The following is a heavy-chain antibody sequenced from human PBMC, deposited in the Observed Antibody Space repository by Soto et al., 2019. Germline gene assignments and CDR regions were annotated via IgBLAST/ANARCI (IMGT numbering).Heavy chain of an antibody. J-gene: IGHJ6*02. CDR2: VSSSGTTT. CDR3: AREISYVSGGHRYYGMDA. CDR1: GFTFRSYE. D-gene: IGHD3-16*01. V-gene: IGHV3-48*03. Sequence: GGSLRLSCATSGFTFRSYEMNWVRQSPGKGLEWIAYVSSSGTTTNYADSVRGRFTIFKDNDKMSLDLQMNSLRVDDTALYYCAREISYVSGGHRYYGMDALGQWTAVTVSS.